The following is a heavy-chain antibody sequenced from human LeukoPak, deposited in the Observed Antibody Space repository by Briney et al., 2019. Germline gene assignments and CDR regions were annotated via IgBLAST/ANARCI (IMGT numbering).Heavy chain of an antibody. V-gene: IGHV4-59*01. J-gene: IGHJ4*02. CDR3: AGGYCSSTSCYVDY. D-gene: IGHD2-2*01. Sequence: SETLSLTXTVSGGSISSYYWSWIRQPPGKGQEWIGYIYYSGSTNYNPSLKSRVIISVDTSKNQFSLKLSSVTAADTAVYYCAGGYCSSTSCYVDYWGQGTLVTVSS. CDR2: IYYSGST. CDR1: GGSISSYY.